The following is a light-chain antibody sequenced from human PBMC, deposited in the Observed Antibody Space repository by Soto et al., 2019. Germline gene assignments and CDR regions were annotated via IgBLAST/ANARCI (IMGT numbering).Light chain of an antibody. V-gene: IGLV2-23*01. CDR3: ASDAGDNSVR. Sequence: QSALTQPASVSGSPGQSITISCPGTSSDVGTCYLVSWYQQHPGKVPRVMISEGTKRPPGVSDRFSGAKSGNTPSLTISGLQAEDEANYYCASDAGDNSVRFGTGTKVTVL. J-gene: IGLJ1*01. CDR1: SSDVGTCYL. CDR2: EGT.